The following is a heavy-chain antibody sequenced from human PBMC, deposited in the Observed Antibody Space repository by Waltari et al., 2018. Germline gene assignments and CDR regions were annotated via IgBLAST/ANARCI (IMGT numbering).Heavy chain of an antibody. CDR2: TYYRYKWYS. CDR3: ARTTITVFGVVVGALDN. D-gene: IGHD3-3*01. CDR1: GDSVSSNSAA. J-gene: IGHJ4*02. Sequence: QVQLQQSGPGLVKPSQTLSLTCAISGDSVSSNSAAWDWIRQSPSRGLEWLGRTYYRYKWYSHYAESVKSRMTINADTSKNEFSLQLTSVSPEDTGLYFCARTTITVFGVVVGALDNWGPGTLVTVSS. V-gene: IGHV6-1*01.